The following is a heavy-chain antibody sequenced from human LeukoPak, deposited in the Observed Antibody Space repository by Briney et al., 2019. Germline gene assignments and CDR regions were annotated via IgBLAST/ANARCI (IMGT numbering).Heavy chain of an antibody. CDR3: ARFQQGAYFDY. D-gene: IGHD6-13*01. V-gene: IGHV1-2*02. J-gene: IGHJ4*02. Sequence: ASVKVSCKASGYTVSCYYLYWVRHAPGHALEWMGWMNPNSGATNYAQKFQGRVTMTRDTSISTAYMELSRVRYDDTAVYYCARFQQGAYFDYWGQGTLVTVSS. CDR2: MNPNSGAT. CDR1: GYTVSCYY.